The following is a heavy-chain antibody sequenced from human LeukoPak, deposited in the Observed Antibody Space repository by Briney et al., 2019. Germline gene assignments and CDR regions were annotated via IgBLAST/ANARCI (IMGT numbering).Heavy chain of an antibody. Sequence: GGTLRLSCAASGFTFSSHGMSWVRQAPGKGLEWVSAINGNGGSTYYADSVKGRFTISRDNSKNTLYLQMNSLRAEDTAMYYCTKAPPGKFDPWGQGTLVTVSS. D-gene: IGHD3-10*01. CDR1: GFTFSSHG. V-gene: IGHV3-23*01. CDR2: INGNGGST. CDR3: TKAPPGKFDP. J-gene: IGHJ5*02.